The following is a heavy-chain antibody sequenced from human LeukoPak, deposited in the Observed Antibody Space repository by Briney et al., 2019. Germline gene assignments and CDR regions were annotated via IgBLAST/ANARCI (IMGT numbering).Heavy chain of an antibody. D-gene: IGHD4-17*01. J-gene: IGHJ5*02. CDR3: ARGMTTVTQNWFDP. CDR1: GFTFSSYG. Sequence: GRSLRLSCAASGFTFSSYGMHWVRQAPGKGLEWVAVIWYDGSNKYYADSVEGRFTISRDNSKNTLYLQMNSLRAEDTAVYYCARGMTTVTQNWFDPWGQGTLVTVSS. CDR2: IWYDGSNK. V-gene: IGHV3-33*01.